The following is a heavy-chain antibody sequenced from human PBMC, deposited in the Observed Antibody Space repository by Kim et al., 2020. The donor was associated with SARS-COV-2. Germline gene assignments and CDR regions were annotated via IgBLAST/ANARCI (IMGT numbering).Heavy chain of an antibody. CDR2: ISAYNGNT. CDR1: GYTFTSYG. CDR3: ARFWGYSSSWYLSNYYYYYSMDV. J-gene: IGHJ6*02. Sequence: ASVKVSCKASGYTFTSYGISWVRQAPGQGLEWMGWISAYNGNTNYAQKLQGRVTMTTDTSTSTAYMELRSLRSDDTAVYYCARFWGYSSSWYLSNYYYYYSMDVWGQGTTVTVSS. D-gene: IGHD6-13*01. V-gene: IGHV1-18*01.